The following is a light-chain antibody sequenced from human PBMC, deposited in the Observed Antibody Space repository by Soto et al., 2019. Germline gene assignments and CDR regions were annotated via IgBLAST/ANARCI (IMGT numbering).Light chain of an antibody. CDR1: TSHVGGYNY. Sequence: QSALTQPASVSGSPGQSITISCTGTTSHVGGYNYVSWYQQHPGKVPKLMIYDVSNRPSGVSNRFSGSKSGNTASLTISGLQAEDGADYYCSSYTTSPLSYVFGTGTKVTVL. V-gene: IGLV2-14*01. CDR2: DVS. J-gene: IGLJ1*01. CDR3: SSYTTSPLSYV.